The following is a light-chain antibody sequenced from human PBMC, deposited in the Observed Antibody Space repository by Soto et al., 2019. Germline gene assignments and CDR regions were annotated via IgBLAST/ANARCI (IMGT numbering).Light chain of an antibody. Sequence: QSVLTQPRSVSGSPGQSVTISCTGTSNDVGGYNFVSWYQQHPGKVPKLFIYAVSRRPSGVPDRFSGSKSGNTASLTISGLQAEDEADYYCSSNAGSYTLVFGGGNKLTVL. CDR3: SSNAGSYTLV. CDR1: SNDVGGYNF. V-gene: IGLV2-11*01. CDR2: AVS. J-gene: IGLJ2*01.